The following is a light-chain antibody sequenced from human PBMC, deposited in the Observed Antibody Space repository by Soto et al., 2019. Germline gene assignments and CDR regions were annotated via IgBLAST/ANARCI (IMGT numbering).Light chain of an antibody. J-gene: IGKJ1*01. Sequence: IVMTQSPPTLSVSPGERATLSCRAGQSVDSKLAWYQQKPGQAPRLLIYGASTRATGIPDRFCGSGSGTEFTLTISSLQSEDFAVYYCQQYDVWRTFGQGTKVEIK. CDR2: GAS. CDR3: QQYDVWRT. V-gene: IGKV3-15*01. CDR1: QSVDSK.